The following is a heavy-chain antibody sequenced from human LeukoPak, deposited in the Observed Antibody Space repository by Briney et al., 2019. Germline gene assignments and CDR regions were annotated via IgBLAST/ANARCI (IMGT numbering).Heavy chain of an antibody. CDR1: GFTFSSYW. V-gene: IGHV3-7*01. D-gene: IGHD2-2*01. CDR2: IKQDGSEK. CDR3: ARESCSSTSCYWVDY. J-gene: IGHJ4*02. Sequence: GGSLRLSCAASGFTFSSYWMSWVRQAPGKGLEWVANIKQDGSEKYYVDSVKGRFTISRDNAKNSLYLQMNSLRAEDTAVYYCARESCSSTSCYWVDYWGQGTLVTVSS.